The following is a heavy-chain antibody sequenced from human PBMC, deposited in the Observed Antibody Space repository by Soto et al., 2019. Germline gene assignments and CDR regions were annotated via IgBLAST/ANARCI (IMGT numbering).Heavy chain of an antibody. V-gene: IGHV3-23*01. CDR1: GFTFSSYA. J-gene: IGHJ4*02. CDR3: ANDEGSIAAAAHY. Sequence: VGSLRLSFAASGFTFSSYAMSWVRQAPGKGLEWVSAISGSGGSTYYADSVKVRFTISRDNSKNTLYLQMNSLRAEDTAVYYCANDEGSIAAAAHYWGQGTLVTVSS. CDR2: ISGSGGST. D-gene: IGHD6-13*01.